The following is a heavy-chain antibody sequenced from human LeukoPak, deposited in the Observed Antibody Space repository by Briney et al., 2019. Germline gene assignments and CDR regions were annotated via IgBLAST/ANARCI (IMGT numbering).Heavy chain of an antibody. CDR3: ASRYCSGGSCYPGRYYYYYMDV. Sequence: PSETLSLTCTVSGGSISSSSYYWGWIRQPPGKGLEWIGSIYYSGSTYYNPSLKSRVTISVDTSKNQFSLKLSSVTAADTAAYYCASRYCSGGSCYPGRYYYYYMDVWGKGTSVIVS. D-gene: IGHD2-15*01. V-gene: IGHV4-39*01. CDR1: GGSISSSSYY. CDR2: IYYSGST. J-gene: IGHJ6*03.